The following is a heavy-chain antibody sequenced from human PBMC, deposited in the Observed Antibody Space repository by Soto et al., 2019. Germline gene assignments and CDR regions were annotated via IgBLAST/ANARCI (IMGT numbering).Heavy chain of an antibody. Sequence: QVQLQQWGAGLLKPSETLSLTCAVYGGSFSGYYWSWIRQPPGKGLEWIGEINHSGSTNYTPSLKSRVTISVDTSKNQFSLKLSSVTAADTAVYYCARGGNVVGFDIWGQGTMVTVSS. CDR3: ARGGNVVGFDI. V-gene: IGHV4-34*01. D-gene: IGHD1-1*01. CDR2: INHSGST. J-gene: IGHJ3*02. CDR1: GGSFSGYY.